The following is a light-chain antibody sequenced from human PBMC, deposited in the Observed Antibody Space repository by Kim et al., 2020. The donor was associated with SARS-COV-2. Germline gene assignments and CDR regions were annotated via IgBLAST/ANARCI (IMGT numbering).Light chain of an antibody. CDR1: DMGRKS. Sequence: SYELTQPPSVSVAPGKTATVFCRGNDMGRKSVHWYQQRPGQAPVLVIYNDRDRPSGIPERVSGSKSGDIATLTISRVEAGDEADYYCQVWHSSSEHHVFGGGTQLTVL. CDR2: NDR. V-gene: IGLV3-21*04. CDR3: QVWHSSSEHHV. J-gene: IGLJ3*02.